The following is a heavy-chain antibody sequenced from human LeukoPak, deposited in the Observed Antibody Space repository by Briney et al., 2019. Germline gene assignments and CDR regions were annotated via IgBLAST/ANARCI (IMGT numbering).Heavy chain of an antibody. D-gene: IGHD3-10*01. CDR2: IYYSGST. Sequence: SQTLSLTRTVSGGSISSGGYYWSWIRQPPGKGLEWIGYIYYSGSTNYNPSLKSRVTISVDTSKNQFSLKLSSVTAADTAVYYCAREVVRGVIGELRNWFDPWGQGTLVTVSS. J-gene: IGHJ5*02. CDR1: GGSISSGGYY. CDR3: AREVVRGVIGELRNWFDP. V-gene: IGHV4-61*08.